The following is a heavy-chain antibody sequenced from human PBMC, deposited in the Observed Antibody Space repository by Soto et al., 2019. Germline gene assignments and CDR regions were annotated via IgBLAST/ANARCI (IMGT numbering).Heavy chain of an antibody. Sequence: QLQLQESGSGLVKPSQTLSLTCTVSGGSISSGGYSWSWIRQPPGKCLEWIGYIYHSGSTYYNPSLKSRVTISLDRSKNLFSLQLSSVSAADTAVYYCARAQLLVLDYWGQVTLVTVSS. J-gene: IGHJ4*02. D-gene: IGHD6-19*01. CDR2: IYHSGST. CDR3: ARAQLLVLDY. V-gene: IGHV4-30-2*01. CDR1: GGSISSGGYS.